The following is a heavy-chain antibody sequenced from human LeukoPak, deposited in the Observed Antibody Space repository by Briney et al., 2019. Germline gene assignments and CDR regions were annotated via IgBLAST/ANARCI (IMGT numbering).Heavy chain of an antibody. J-gene: IGHJ4*02. CDR2: MNPNSGNT. V-gene: IGHV1-8*01. CDR1: GYTFTSYD. Sequence: ASVKVSCKASGYTFTSYDINWVRQATGQGLEWMGWMNPNSGNTGYAQKFQGRVTMTRNTSISTAYMELSSLRSEDTAAYYCARGRYCSSTSCYTFDYWGQGTLVTVSS. D-gene: IGHD2-2*02. CDR3: ARGRYCSSTSCYTFDY.